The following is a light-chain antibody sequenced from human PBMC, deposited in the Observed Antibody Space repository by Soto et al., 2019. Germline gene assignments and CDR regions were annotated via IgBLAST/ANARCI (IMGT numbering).Light chain of an antibody. CDR3: EQYHSIPYT. J-gene: IGKJ2*01. Sequence: DIVMTQSPDSLAVSLGERATINCKSSQSVSSRSDTVIWYQQKPGQPPKLLIYRSSTREWGVTDRFSGSGSVTDFTLTISSLHPEDVAVYYCEQYHSIPYTCGQGPRLEIK. CDR1: QSVSSRSDTV. V-gene: IGKV4-1*01. CDR2: RSS.